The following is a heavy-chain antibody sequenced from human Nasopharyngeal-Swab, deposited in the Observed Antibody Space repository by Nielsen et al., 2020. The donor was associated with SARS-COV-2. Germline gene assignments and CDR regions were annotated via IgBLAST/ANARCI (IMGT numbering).Heavy chain of an antibody. J-gene: IGHJ4*02. Sequence: GGSLRLSCAASGFTFSSYSMNWVRHAPGKGLEWVSSISSSSSYIYYADSVKGRFTISRDNAKNSLYLQMNRLRAEDTAVYYCARDLGYIVGAQYYFDYWGQGTLVTVSS. CDR2: ISSSSSYI. D-gene: IGHD1-26*01. CDR3: ARDLGYIVGAQYYFDY. V-gene: IGHV3-21*01. CDR1: GFTFSSYS.